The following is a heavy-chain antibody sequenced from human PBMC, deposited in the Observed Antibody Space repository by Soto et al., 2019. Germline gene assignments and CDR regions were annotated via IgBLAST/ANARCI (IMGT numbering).Heavy chain of an antibody. Sequence: ASVKVSCKASGYTFTSYDINWVRQATGQGLEWMGWMNPNSGNTGHEQKFQGRVTMTRNTSISTAYMELSSLRSEATAVYYCASHSYVNYYYYMDVWGKGTTVTVSS. CDR3: ASHSYVNYYYYMDV. V-gene: IGHV1-8*01. D-gene: IGHD2-15*01. CDR1: GYTFTSYD. J-gene: IGHJ6*03. CDR2: MNPNSGNT.